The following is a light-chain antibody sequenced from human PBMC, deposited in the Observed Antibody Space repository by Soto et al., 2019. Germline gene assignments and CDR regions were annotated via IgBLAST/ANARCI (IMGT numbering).Light chain of an antibody. CDR3: ATWGTGLGAVV. CDR1: SSNIGNNF. CDR2: DND. Sequence: QSVLTQPPSVSAAPGQKVTISCSGSSSNIGNNFVYWYQQFPGTAPKLLIYDNDKRPSGVPDRFSGSKSGTSATLGITGLQTGDEADYYCATWGTGLGAVVLGGGTKLTVL. V-gene: IGLV1-51*01. J-gene: IGLJ2*01.